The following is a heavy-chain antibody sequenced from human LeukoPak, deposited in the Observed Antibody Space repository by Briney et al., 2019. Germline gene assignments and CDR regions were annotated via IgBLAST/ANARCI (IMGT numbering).Heavy chain of an antibody. CDR1: GGSFSGYY. CDR2: INQSGST. Sequence: PSETLSLTCAVYGGSFSGYYWSWIRQSPGKGLEWIGEINQSGSTNHNPSLKSRVTISVDTSKNQFSLKVSSVTAADTALYYCARDHYYDGRGRFDPWGQGTLVTVSS. D-gene: IGHD3-16*01. J-gene: IGHJ5*02. CDR3: ARDHYYDGRGRFDP. V-gene: IGHV4-34*01.